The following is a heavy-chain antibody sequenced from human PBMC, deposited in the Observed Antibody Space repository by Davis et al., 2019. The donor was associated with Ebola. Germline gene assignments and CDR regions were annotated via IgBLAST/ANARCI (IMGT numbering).Heavy chain of an antibody. Sequence: MPGGSLRLSCTVSGGSISSGDYYWSWIRQPPGKGLEWIGYIYYSGSTNYNPSLKSRVTISVDTSKNQFSLKLSSVTAADTAVYYCARYLLPDWFDPWGQGTLVTVSS. D-gene: IGHD2-15*01. J-gene: IGHJ5*02. CDR1: GGSISSGDYY. V-gene: IGHV4-61*08. CDR3: ARYLLPDWFDP. CDR2: IYYSGST.